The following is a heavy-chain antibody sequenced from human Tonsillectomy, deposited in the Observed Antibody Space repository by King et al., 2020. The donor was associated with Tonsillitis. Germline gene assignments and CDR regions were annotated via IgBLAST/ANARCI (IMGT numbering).Heavy chain of an antibody. V-gene: IGHV3-9*01. D-gene: IGHD5-24*01. CDR2: IIWNSHEK. CDR3: AKDFGDGYPETGALDV. Sequence: VQLVESGGGLQQPGRSLRLSCAASGFSFGDYAMHWVRQAPGKGLEWVAGIIWNSHEKAYADSVKGRFTISRDNAKNSLYLQMDSLRSEDTALYYCAKDFGDGYPETGALDVWGQGTVVTVSS. J-gene: IGHJ3*01. CDR1: GFSFGDYA.